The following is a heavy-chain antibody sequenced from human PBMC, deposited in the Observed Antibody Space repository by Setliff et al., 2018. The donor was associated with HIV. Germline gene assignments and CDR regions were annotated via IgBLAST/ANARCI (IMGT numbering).Heavy chain of an antibody. CDR1: GFSLTTSGEG. CDR2: IYWDDDK. D-gene: IGHD3-3*01. CDR3: AHTTSFDFWTPGPMDV. V-gene: IGHV2-5*02. J-gene: IGHJ6*03. Sequence: SGPTLVNPTQTLTLTCTFSGFSLTTSGEGVGWVRQPPGKALEWLALIYWDDDKRYSPSLTSRLTIRKDASKNQVVLTMTKMDPVDTGTYYCAHTTSFDFWTPGPMDVWGKGTTVTVSS.